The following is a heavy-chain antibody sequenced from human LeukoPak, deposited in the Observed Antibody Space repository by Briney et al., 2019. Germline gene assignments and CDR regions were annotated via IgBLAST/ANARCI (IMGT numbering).Heavy chain of an antibody. CDR1: GFTFSSYA. CDR2: ISYDGSNK. V-gene: IGHV3-30*14. J-gene: IGHJ5*02. CDR3: ARDVGAAAVWFDP. D-gene: IGHD6-13*01. Sequence: GRSLRLSCAASGFTFSSYAMHWVRQAPGKGLEWVAVISYDGSNKYYADSVKGRFTISRDNSKNTLYLQMNSLRAEDTAVYYCARDVGAAAVWFDPWGQGTLVTVSS.